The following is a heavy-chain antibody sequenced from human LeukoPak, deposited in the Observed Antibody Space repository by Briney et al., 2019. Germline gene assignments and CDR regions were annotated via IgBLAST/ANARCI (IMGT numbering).Heavy chain of an antibody. J-gene: IGHJ5*02. D-gene: IGHD6-19*01. CDR3: ARGPGYSSGWSTGMPKGWFDP. V-gene: IGHV1-8*01. Sequence: GASVKVSCKTSGYTFTSYDINWVRQATGQELEWMGWMNPNSGNTGYAQKFQGRVTMTRNTSINTAYMELSSLRSEDTAVYYCARGPGYSSGWSTGMPKGWFDPWGQGTLVTVSS. CDR2: MNPNSGNT. CDR1: GYTFTSYD.